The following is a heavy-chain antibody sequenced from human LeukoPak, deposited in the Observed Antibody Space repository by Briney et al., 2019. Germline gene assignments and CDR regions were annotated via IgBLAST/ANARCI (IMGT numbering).Heavy chain of an antibody. J-gene: IGHJ4*02. V-gene: IGHV3-7*01. CDR1: GLTFSYDW. D-gene: IGHD3-22*01. CDR2: INQDGSEK. CDR3: ATYYYDNTGLI. Sequence: GGSLRLSCAASGLTFSYDWRDWGPQAPGKGLEWVANINQDGSEKYYVDCVKGRFPISRDNAKNSLYPLMNSLRAEDAAVYYCATYYYDNTGLIWGQGTLVTVSS.